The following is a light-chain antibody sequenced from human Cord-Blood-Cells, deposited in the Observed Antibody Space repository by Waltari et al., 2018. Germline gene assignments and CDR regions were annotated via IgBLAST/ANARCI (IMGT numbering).Light chain of an antibody. J-gene: IGKJ4*01. Sequence: DIVLTQSPATLSLSPGERATLSCRASQSVSSYLAWYQQKPGQAPRLLSYDASNRATGMPARCSGSGSGTDFTLTISSLEPEDLADYYCQQRSNWPPLTFGGGTKVEIK. CDR1: QSVSSY. CDR3: QQRSNWPPLT. CDR2: DAS. V-gene: IGKV3-11*01.